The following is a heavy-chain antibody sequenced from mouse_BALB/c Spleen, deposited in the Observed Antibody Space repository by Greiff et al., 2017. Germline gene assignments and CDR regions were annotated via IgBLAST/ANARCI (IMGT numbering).Heavy chain of an antibody. J-gene: IGHJ4*01. Sequence: VHVKQSGGDLVKPGGSLKLSCAASGFTFSSYGMSWVRQTPDKRLEWVATISSGGSYTYYPDSVKGRFTISRDNAKNTLYLQMSSLKSEDTAMYYCARQDYYGRDYAMDYWGQGTSVTVSS. CDR1: GFTFSSYG. CDR2: ISSGGSYT. CDR3: ARQDYYGRDYAMDY. V-gene: IGHV5-6*01. D-gene: IGHD1-1*01.